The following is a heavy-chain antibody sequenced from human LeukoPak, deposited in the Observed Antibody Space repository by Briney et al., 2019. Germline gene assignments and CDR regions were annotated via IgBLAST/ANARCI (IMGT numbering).Heavy chain of an antibody. CDR1: GFTFSSYE. CDR2: ISSSGSTI. CDR3: ARDRGNWFDP. Sequence: GGSLRLSCAASGFTFSSYEMNWVRQAPGKGLGWVSYISSSGSTIYYADSVKGRFTISRDNAKNSLYLQINSLRAEDTAVYYCARDRGNWFDPWGQGTLVTVSS. J-gene: IGHJ5*02. V-gene: IGHV3-48*03.